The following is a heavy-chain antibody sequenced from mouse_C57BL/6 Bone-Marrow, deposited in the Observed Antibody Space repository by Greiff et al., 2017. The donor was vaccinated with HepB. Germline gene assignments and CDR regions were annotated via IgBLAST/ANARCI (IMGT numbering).Heavy chain of an antibody. D-gene: IGHD1-1*01. V-gene: IGHV1-67*01. CDR2: ISTYYGDA. J-gene: IGHJ2*01. CDR3: ARSHYYGSSDYFDY. Sequence: QVQLKESGPELVRPGVSVKISCKGSGYTFTDYAMHRVKQSHAKSLEWIGVISTYYGDASYNQKFKDKATMTVDKSSSTAYMELARLTSEDSAVYYCARSHYYGSSDYFDYWGQGTTLTVSS. CDR1: GYTFTDYA.